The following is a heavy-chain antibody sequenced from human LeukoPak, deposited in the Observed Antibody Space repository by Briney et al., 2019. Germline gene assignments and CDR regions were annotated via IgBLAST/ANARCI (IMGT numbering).Heavy chain of an antibody. J-gene: IGHJ4*02. CDR3: ARGGWNYYGSGSYYSFDY. CDR2: IYHSGST. D-gene: IGHD3-10*01. Sequence: SETLSLTCTVSGYSISSGYYWGWIRQPPGEGLEWIGSIYHSGSTYYNPSLKSRVTISVDTSKNQFSLKLSSVTAADTAVYYCARGGWNYYGSGSYYSFDYWGQGTLVTVSS. V-gene: IGHV4-38-2*02. CDR1: GYSISSGYY.